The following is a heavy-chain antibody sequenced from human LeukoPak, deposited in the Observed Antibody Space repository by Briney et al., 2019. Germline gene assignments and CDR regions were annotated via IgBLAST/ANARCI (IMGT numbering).Heavy chain of an antibody. D-gene: IGHD3-10*01. Sequence: SETLSLTCSVSGGSVSSYYWSWIRQPAGKGLEWVGRIHTSGSTNYNPSLESRVTISVDTSKNQFSVKLTSVTAADTAVYYCARDRSREGTYGSGSYFPGWFDPWGQGTLVTVSS. J-gene: IGHJ5*02. CDR1: GGSVSSYY. V-gene: IGHV4-4*07. CDR2: IHTSGST. CDR3: ARDRSREGTYGSGSYFPGWFDP.